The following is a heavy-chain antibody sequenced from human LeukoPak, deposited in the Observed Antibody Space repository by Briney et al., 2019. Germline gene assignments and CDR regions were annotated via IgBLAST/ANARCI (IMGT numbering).Heavy chain of an antibody. CDR2: IYPRGST. D-gene: IGHD2-21*02. CDR1: GGSISSGSYS. CDR3: ARTTGGSRQPLLSQYYFDY. Sequence: PSETLSLTCAVSGGSISSGSYSWSWIRQPPGKGLEWIGYIYPRGSTYYSPSLKSRVTISVDTSKNQFSLKLSSVTAADTAVYYCARTTGGSRQPLLSQYYFDYWGQGTLVTVSS. V-gene: IGHV4-30-2*02. J-gene: IGHJ4*02.